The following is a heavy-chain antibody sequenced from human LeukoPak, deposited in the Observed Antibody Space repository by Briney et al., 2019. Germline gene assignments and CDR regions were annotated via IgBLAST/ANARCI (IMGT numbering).Heavy chain of an antibody. J-gene: IGHJ4*02. CDR3: ARGGWFGELSAG. CDR1: GYTLTSYD. D-gene: IGHD3-10*01. Sequence: ASVKVSCKASGYTLTSYDINWVRQATGQGLEWMGWMNPNSGNTGYAQKFQGRVTITRNTSISTAYMELSSLRSEDTAVYYCARGGWFGELSAGWGQGTLVTVSS. CDR2: MNPNSGNT. V-gene: IGHV1-8*03.